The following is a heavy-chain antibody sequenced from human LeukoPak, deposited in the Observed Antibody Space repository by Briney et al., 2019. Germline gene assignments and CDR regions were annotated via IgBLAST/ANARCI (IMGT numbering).Heavy chain of an antibody. V-gene: IGHV4-31*03. J-gene: IGHJ5*02. CDR1: GDSINSGSYY. CDR3: ANSGYSSGSAWFDP. D-gene: IGHD6-19*01. CDR2: IYYSGSA. Sequence: SETLSLTCTVSGDSINSGSYYWSWIRQLPGKGLEWIGYIYYSGSAYYNPSLKSRVSISVDTSKNQFSLKLSSVTAADTAVYYCANSGYSSGSAWFDPWGQGTLVTVSS.